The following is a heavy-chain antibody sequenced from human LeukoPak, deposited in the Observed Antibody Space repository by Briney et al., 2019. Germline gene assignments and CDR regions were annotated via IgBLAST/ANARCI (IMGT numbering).Heavy chain of an antibody. D-gene: IGHD6-13*01. CDR3: ARIGYSSSSFDY. Sequence: GGSLRLSCAASGFTFSVYWMSWVRQAPGKGLEWVANIKQDGSVKYYVDSLKGRFTISRDNAKNSVYLQMNSLRAEDTAVYYCARIGYSSSSFDYWGQGTLVTVSS. V-gene: IGHV3-7*01. J-gene: IGHJ4*02. CDR1: GFTFSVYW. CDR2: IKQDGSVK.